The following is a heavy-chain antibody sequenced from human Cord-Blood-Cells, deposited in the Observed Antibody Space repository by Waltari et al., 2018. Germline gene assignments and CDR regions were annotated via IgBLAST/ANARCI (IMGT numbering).Heavy chain of an antibody. J-gene: IGHJ5*02. CDR2: FDPEDGET. CDR3: ATVDYGDYVARYSGFDP. V-gene: IGHV1-24*01. D-gene: IGHD4-17*01. CDR1: GYTLPELS. Sequence: QVQLVQSGAEVTKPGASVKVSCKVSGYTLPELSMPWVRQAPGQGLEWMGGFDPEDGETIYAQKFQGRVTMTEDTSTDTAYMELSSLRSEDTAVYYCATVDYGDYVARYSGFDPWGQGTLVTVSS.